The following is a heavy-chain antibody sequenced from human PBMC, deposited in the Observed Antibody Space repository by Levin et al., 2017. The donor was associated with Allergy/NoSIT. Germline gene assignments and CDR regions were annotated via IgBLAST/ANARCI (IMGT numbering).Heavy chain of an antibody. J-gene: IGHJ4*02. CDR3: VRDKRLTGREGDFDY. CDR2: ISDDGSST. V-gene: IGHV3-74*01. CDR1: GFTFYNYW. Sequence: GGSLRLSCAASGFTFYNYWMHWVRQAPGKGLVWVSTISDDGSSTSYADSVKGRFTISRDNAKNTLYLQMNSLRAEDTAVYYCVRDKRLTGREGDFDYWGQGTLVTVSS. D-gene: IGHD1-20*01.